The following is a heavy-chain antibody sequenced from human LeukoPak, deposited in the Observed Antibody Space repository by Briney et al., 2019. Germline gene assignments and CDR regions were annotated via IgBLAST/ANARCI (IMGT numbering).Heavy chain of an antibody. CDR2: ITASGTAM. Sequence: HPGGSLRLSCAASGFTFSSYSMNWVRQAPGKGLEWVSHITASGTAMFYADSVKGRFTISRDNPKNTLYLQMNSLRAEDTAVYYCAKAGGWFGELLQTSADNWFDPWGQGTLVTVSS. CDR3: AKAGGWFGELLQTSADNWFDP. V-gene: IGHV3-23*01. CDR1: GFTFSSYS. J-gene: IGHJ5*02. D-gene: IGHD3-10*01.